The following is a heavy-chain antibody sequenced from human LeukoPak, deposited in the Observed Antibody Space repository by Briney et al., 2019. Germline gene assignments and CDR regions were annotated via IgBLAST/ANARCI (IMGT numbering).Heavy chain of an antibody. Sequence: PGGSLRLSCAASGFTFSSYWMHWVRQAPGKGLVWVSRINSDGSSTSYADSVKGRFTISRDNAKNTLYLQMNSLRAEDTAVYYCARETYYDFWSGYRGVLDYWGQGTLVTVSS. J-gene: IGHJ4*02. CDR3: ARETYYDFWSGYRGVLDY. CDR1: GFTFSSYW. CDR2: INSDGSST. V-gene: IGHV3-74*01. D-gene: IGHD3-3*01.